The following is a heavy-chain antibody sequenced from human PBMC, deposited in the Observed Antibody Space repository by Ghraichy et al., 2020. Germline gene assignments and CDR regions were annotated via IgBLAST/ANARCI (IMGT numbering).Heavy chain of an antibody. D-gene: IGHD2-21*02. V-gene: IGHV1-18*01. Sequence: ASVKVSCKASGYTFTSYGISWVRQAPGQGLEWMGWISAYNGNTNYAQKLQGRVTMTTDTSTSTAYMELRSLRSDDTAVYYCARSDGFGGDWTGNWFDPWGQGTLVTVSS. CDR3: ARSDGFGGDWTGNWFDP. CDR2: ISAYNGNT. J-gene: IGHJ5*02. CDR1: GYTFTSYG.